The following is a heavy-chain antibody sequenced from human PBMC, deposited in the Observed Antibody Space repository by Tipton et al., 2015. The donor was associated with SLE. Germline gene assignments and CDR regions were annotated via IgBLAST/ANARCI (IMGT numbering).Heavy chain of an antibody. V-gene: IGHV4-59*01. CDR2: IYYGGST. CDR3: ARDRTGGAGFDY. CDR1: GGSISSYY. D-gene: IGHD1-1*01. Sequence: TLSLTCTVSGGSISSYYWSWIRQPPGKGLQWIGYIYYGGSTNYNPSLKSRVTVSVDTSKKQFSLKLSSVTAADTAVYYCARDRTGGAGFDYWGQGTLVTVSS. J-gene: IGHJ4*02.